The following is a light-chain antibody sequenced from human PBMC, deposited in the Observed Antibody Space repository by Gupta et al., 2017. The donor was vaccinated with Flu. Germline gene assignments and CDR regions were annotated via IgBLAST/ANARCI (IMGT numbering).Light chain of an antibody. CDR3: HGADSLGIT. V-gene: IGKV1-12*01. CDR2: AAS. Sequence: DIQMTQSPSSVSASVGDRLTITCRASQGISNWLVWYQQKPGKAPNLLIYAASSLQSGVPSRFSASGPRTDFTLTMRSLLLENFATYYCHGADSLGITFGQGTLLEIK. CDR1: QGISNW. J-gene: IGKJ5*01.